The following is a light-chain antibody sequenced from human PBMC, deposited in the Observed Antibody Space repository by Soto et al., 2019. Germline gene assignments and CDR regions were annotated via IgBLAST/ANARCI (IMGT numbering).Light chain of an antibody. CDR1: QSLLYSDGKTY. CDR2: EVS. J-gene: IGKJ4*01. Sequence: IVMTQTPLSLSVTPGQPASISYKSSQSLLYSDGKTYLYWYLQKPGQPPQLLIYEVSNRFSGVTDRFSGRGARTDFTLKISRVEAADVGVDYCMQSLQPPLTFGGWTKVEIK. V-gene: IGKV2D-29*01. CDR3: MQSLQPPLT.